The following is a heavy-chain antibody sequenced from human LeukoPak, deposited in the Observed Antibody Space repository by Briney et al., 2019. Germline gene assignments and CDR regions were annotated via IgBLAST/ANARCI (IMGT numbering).Heavy chain of an antibody. D-gene: IGHD2-2*02. CDR3: ARDTHCSSTSCYNAFDI. CDR1: GFTFSSYA. J-gene: IGHJ3*02. Sequence: PGGSLRLSCAASGFTFSSYAMTWVRQAPGKGLEWVSTISGSGVGTYYADSVKGRFTISRDNAKNSLSLQMNSLRAEDTAVYYCARDTHCSSTSCYNAFDIWGQGTMVTVSS. CDR2: ISGSGVGT. V-gene: IGHV3-23*01.